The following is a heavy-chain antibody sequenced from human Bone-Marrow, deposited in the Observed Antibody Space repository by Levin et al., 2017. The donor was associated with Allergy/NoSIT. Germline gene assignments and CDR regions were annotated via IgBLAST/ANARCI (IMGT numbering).Heavy chain of an antibody. CDR2: INHSGST. D-gene: IGHD2-2*01. V-gene: IGHV4-34*01. CDR3: ARGRYCSSTSCCSRYYYDYGMDV. CDR1: GGSFSGYY. J-gene: IGHJ6*02. Sequence: SCAVYGGSFSGYYWSWIRQPPGKGLEWIGEINHSGSTNYNPSLKSRVTISVDTSKNQFSLKLSSVTAADTAVYYCARGRYCSSTSCCSRYYYDYGMDVWGQGTTVTVSS.